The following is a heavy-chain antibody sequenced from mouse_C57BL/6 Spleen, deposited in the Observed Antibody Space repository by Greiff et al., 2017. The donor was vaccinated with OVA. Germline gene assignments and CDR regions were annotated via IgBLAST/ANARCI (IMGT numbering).Heavy chain of an antibody. CDR3: ARANWDDWYFDV. Sequence: QVQLQQSGAELVRPGTSVKVSCKASGYAFTNYLIEWVKQRPGQGLEWIGVINPGSGGTNYNEKFKGKATLTADKSSSTAYMQLSSLTSEDSAVYVCARANWDDWYFDVWGTGTTVTVSS. CDR1: GYAFTNYL. CDR2: INPGSGGT. J-gene: IGHJ1*03. V-gene: IGHV1-54*01. D-gene: IGHD4-1*01.